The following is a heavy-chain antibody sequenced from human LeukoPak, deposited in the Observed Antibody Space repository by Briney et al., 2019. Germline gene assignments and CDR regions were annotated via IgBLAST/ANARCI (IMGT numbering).Heavy chain of an antibody. J-gene: IGHJ3*02. V-gene: IGHV3-23*01. CDR2: ITGGGDFT. CDR3: AKSGYSSSWYGEGAFDI. Sequence: GGSLRLSCAASGFTFSTYAMSWVRQAPGKGLEWVSAITGGGDFTYYADSVKGRFTISRDNSKNTLYLQMNSLRAEDTAVYYCAKSGYSSSWYGEGAFDIWGQGTMVTVSS. D-gene: IGHD6-13*01. CDR1: GFTFSTYA.